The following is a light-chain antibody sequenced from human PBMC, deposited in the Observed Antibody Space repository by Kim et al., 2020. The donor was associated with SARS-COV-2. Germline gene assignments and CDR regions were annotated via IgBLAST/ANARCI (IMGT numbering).Light chain of an antibody. CDR1: GRHSSYA. J-gene: IGLJ3*02. V-gene: IGLV4-69*01. CDR3: QTWGTGISWV. Sequence: SIKLTFTLSGRHSSYASAWHKQQPEKGPRYLMKLNSEGSNRKGDGIPDCFSGTSSGAERYLTIASLQSEDEADYCCQTWGTGISWVFGGGTQLTVL. CDR2: LNSEGSN.